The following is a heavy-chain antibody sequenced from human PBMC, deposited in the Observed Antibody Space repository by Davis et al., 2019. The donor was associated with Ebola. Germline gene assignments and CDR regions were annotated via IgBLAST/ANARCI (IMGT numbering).Heavy chain of an antibody. V-gene: IGHV3-7*01. CDR3: ARDPDTSSKVDV. J-gene: IGHJ6*04. CDR2: IKYDGTDK. D-gene: IGHD5-18*01. CDR1: GFTFSNYW. Sequence: GESLKISCAASGFTFSNYWMSWVRQAPGRGLEWVAKIKYDGTDKYYPDSLRGRFTISRDNAKNSLYLHINSLRVEDTALYYCARDPDTSSKVDVWGKGTTVVVSS.